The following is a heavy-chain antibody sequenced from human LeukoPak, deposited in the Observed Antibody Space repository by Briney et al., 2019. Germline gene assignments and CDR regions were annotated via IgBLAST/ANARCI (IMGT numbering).Heavy chain of an antibody. CDR2: INPSGGST. D-gene: IGHD3-22*01. V-gene: IGHV1-46*01. J-gene: IGHJ4*02. Sequence: ASVKVSCKASGYTFTGYYMHWVRQAPGQGLEWMGIINPSGGSTSYAQKFQGRVTMTGDTSTSTVYMELGSLRSEDTAVYYCARENDSSGYPYYFDYWGQGTLVTVSS. CDR3: ARENDSSGYPYYFDY. CDR1: GYTFTGYY.